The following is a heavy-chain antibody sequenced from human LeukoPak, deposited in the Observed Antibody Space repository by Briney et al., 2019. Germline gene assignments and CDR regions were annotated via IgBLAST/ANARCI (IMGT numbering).Heavy chain of an antibody. CDR1: GASITSYY. V-gene: IGHV4-59*01. CDR2: ISFGGST. CDR3: ARDQTGIPPDYCYGLDV. J-gene: IGHJ6*02. Sequence: PSETLSLTCIVSGASITSYYWSWIRQPPGKGLEWIGYISFGGSTDYNPSLKSRVTISLDTSKNQFSLRLTSVTAADTAVYYCARDQTGIPPDYCYGLDVWGQGTTVTVSS.